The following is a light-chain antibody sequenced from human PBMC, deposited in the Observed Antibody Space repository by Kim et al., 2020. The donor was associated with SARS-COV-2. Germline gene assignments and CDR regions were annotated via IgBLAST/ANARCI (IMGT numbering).Light chain of an antibody. V-gene: IGKV1-17*01. CDR1: QDIRYD. Sequence: PSLEDRVTIPLRASQDIRYDVGWCLQNPGRAPKRLIYSTSSFQSVVPSRFSGSLSWTQFTLTISGVQPVDFATYFCLQHSTYPITFGQGTRLGI. CDR2: STS. J-gene: IGKJ5*01. CDR3: LQHSTYPIT.